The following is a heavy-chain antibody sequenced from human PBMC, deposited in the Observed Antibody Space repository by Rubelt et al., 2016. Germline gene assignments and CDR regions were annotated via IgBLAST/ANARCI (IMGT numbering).Heavy chain of an antibody. CDR1: GGSFSGYY. CDR3: ARGMESTLFYFDS. CDR2: VNHNGNT. D-gene: IGHD3-3*01. Sequence: QVQLQQWGAGLLKPSETLSLTCAVYGGSFSGYYWSWIRQPPGKGLEWIGEVNHNGNTNYNPSLKSRLTISLDTSKGQFSLKLSSVTAADTAVYYCARGMESTLFYFDSWGLGTLVTVSS. V-gene: IGHV4-34*01. J-gene: IGHJ4*02.